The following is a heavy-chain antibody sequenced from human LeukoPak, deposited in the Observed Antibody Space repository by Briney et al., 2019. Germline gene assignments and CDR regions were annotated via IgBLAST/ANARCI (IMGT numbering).Heavy chain of an antibody. CDR2: ISWNSGSI. V-gene: IGHV3-9*03. D-gene: IGHD4-23*01. CDR1: GFTFDDYA. CDR3: AKDASPYGGKGQSYYIDY. Sequence: GGSLRLSCAASGFTFDDYAMHWVRQAPGKGLEWVSGISWNSGSIGYADSVKGRFTISRDNAKNSLYLQMNSLRAEDMALYYCAKDASPYGGKGQSYYIDYWGQGTLFSVSS. J-gene: IGHJ4*02.